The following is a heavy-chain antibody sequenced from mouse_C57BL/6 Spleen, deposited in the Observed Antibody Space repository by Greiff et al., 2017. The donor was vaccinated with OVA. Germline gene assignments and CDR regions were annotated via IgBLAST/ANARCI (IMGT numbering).Heavy chain of an antibody. CDR2: IYPGGGST. J-gene: IGHJ4*01. CDR1: GYTFTNYW. CDR3: AREGGAMDY. V-gene: IGHV1-63*01. Sequence: QVQLQQSGAELVRPGTSVKLSCKASGYTFTNYWIGWAKQRPGHGLEWIGDIYPGGGSTNYNEKFKGKATLTADKSSSTAYMQFSSLTSEDSAVYYCAREGGAMDYWGQGTSVTVSS.